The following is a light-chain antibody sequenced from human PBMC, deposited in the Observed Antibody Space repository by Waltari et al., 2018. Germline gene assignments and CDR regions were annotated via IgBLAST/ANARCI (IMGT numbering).Light chain of an antibody. CDR2: KIS. V-gene: IGKV2-24*01. Sequence: DIVLTQTPLSSPVTLGQPASISCRSSQSLVHSDGNTYLSWLQQRPGQPPRPLIYKISNRVSGVPDRFSGSGAGTDFTLKISRVEAEDVGVYYCMQTTRFWTFGQGTRVEIK. CDR1: QSLVHSDGNTY. CDR3: MQTTRFWT. J-gene: IGKJ1*01.